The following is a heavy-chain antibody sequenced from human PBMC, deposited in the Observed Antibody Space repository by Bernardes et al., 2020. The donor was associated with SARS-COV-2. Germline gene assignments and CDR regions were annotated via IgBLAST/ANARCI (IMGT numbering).Heavy chain of an antibody. CDR1: GGSISSSSYY. CDR2: IYYSGST. V-gene: IGHV4-39*01. Sequence: SETLSLTCTVSGGSISSSSYYWGWIRQPPGKGLEWIGSIYYSGSTYYNPSLKSRVTISVDTSKNQFSLKLSSVTAADTAVYYCAGLFSSGWTNWFDPWGQGTLVTVSS. CDR3: AGLFSSGWTNWFDP. J-gene: IGHJ5*02. D-gene: IGHD6-19*01.